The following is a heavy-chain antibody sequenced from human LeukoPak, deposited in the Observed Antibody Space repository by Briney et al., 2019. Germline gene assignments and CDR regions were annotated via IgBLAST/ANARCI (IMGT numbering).Heavy chain of an antibody. CDR2: ISNSSSYI. V-gene: IGHV3-21*01. D-gene: IGHD3-3*01. Sequence: GGSLRLSCAASGFTFSSYSMTWVRQAQGKGLEWVASISNSSSYISYAHSMKSRFTISRDNSKNSLYLQMNSLRAEDTAVYYCARYDFWRGYYTEEDDYWGHGALFSVSS. CDR3: ARYDFWRGYYTEEDDY. J-gene: IGHJ4*01. CDR1: GFTFSSYS.